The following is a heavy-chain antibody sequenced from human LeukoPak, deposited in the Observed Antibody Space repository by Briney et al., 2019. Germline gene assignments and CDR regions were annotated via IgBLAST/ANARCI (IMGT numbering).Heavy chain of an antibody. V-gene: IGHV4-31*03. J-gene: IGHJ5*02. CDR1: GGSISSGGYY. CDR3: ARDLDRPDNWFDP. Sequence: SETLSLTCTVSGGSISSGGYYWSWIRQHPGKGLEWIGYIYYSGSTYYNPSLKSRVTISVDTSKNQFSLKLSSVTAADTAVHYCARDLDRPDNWFDPWGQGTLVTVSS. CDR2: IYYSGST.